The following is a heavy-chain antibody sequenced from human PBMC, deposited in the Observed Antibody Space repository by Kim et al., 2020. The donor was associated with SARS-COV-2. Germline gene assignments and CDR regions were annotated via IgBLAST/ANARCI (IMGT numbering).Heavy chain of an antibody. CDR3: ASRIIGGGGFDN. CDR1: GDTVSNNNGA. J-gene: IGHJ4*02. V-gene: IGHV6-1*01. D-gene: IGHD2-15*01. CDR2: TYRRSKWYF. Sequence: SQTLSLTCVIFGDTVSNNNGAWNWIRQSPSRGLEWLGRTYRRSKWYFEYAVSVKSRVTINPDTSKNQFSPHLSSVTPDDTAIYYCASRIIGGGGFDNWGQGTLVTVSS.